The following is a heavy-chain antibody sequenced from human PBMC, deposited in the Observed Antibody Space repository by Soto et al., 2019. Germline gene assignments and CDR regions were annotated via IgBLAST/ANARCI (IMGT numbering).Heavy chain of an antibody. J-gene: IGHJ2*01. CDR3: ARDGWGSNWYFDL. CDR2: ISYDGKQT. V-gene: IGHV3-30*03. Sequence: QTGGSLRLSCGAPGVTFKDYGMHWVRQAPGKGLEWVAVISYDGKQTYYADSVKGRFTISKDKSKRTLFLQMNSLRVDDTAVYYCARDGWGSNWYFDLWGRGTLVTVS. CDR1: GVTFKDYG. D-gene: IGHD3-16*01.